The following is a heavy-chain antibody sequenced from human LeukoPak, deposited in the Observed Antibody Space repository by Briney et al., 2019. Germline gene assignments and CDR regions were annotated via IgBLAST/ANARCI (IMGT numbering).Heavy chain of an antibody. Sequence: PSETLSLTCTVSGGSISSSSYYWGWIRQPPGKGLEWIGSIYHSGSTYYNPSLKSRVTISVDTSKNQFSLNLRSVTAADTAVYYCARVEAPPGYSYDPDYYYYYMDVWGKGTTVTVSS. D-gene: IGHD5-18*01. CDR3: ARVEAPPGYSYDPDYYYYYMDV. CDR2: IYHSGST. CDR1: GGSISSSSYY. V-gene: IGHV4-39*07. J-gene: IGHJ6*03.